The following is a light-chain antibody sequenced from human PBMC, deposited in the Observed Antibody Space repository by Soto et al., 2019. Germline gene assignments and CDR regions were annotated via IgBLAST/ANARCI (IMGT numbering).Light chain of an antibody. Sequence: QSALTQPASVSGSPGQSITISCTGTSSDVGGYNYVPWYQQHPGKAPKLLIYEVSNRPSGVPNRFSGSKSGNTASLSISGVQAEDEADDYCSSYTSSSTRSVVFGGGTKLTVL. V-gene: IGLV2-14*01. CDR3: SSYTSSSTRSVV. J-gene: IGLJ2*01. CDR2: EVS. CDR1: SSDVGGYNY.